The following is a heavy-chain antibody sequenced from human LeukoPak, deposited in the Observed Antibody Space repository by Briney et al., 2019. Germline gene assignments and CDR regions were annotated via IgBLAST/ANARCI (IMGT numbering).Heavy chain of an antibody. Sequence: GGSLRLSCAASGFTFSDYDMHWVHQAPGKGLEWVAFMRYDGSNKYYADSVKGRFTISRDNSKNTLYLQMSSLRAEDTAVFYCAKDLGTPGYNFDYLGQGTLVTVSS. CDR2: MRYDGSNK. D-gene: IGHD5-24*01. CDR3: AKDLGTPGYNFDY. J-gene: IGHJ4*02. CDR1: GFTFSDYD. V-gene: IGHV3-30*02.